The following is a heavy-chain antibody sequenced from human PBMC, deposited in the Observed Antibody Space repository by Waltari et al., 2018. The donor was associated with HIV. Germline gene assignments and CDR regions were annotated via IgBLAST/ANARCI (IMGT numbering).Heavy chain of an antibody. J-gene: IGHJ4*02. D-gene: IGHD3-22*01. CDR1: DGSISRHY. V-gene: IGHV4-59*11. CDR2: IFYNENT. CDR3: ARGSGWGPMNY. Sequence: QVQLRESGPGLVKPSETLSLTCTVSDGSISRHYWSWFRQPPGKRLEWIGYIFYNENTNYNPALKSLVTILVDTSKNQLSLKMTSVTVADTAVYYCARGSGWGPMNYWGQGTLVTVSS.